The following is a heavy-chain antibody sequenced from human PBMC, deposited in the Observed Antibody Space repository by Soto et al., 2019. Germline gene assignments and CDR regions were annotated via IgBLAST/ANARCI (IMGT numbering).Heavy chain of an antibody. J-gene: IGHJ6*02. CDR1: GGSFSGYY. Sequence: SETLSLTCAVYGGSFSGYYWSWIRQPPGKGLEWIGEINHSGSTNYNPSLKSRVTISVDTPKNQFSLKLSSVTAADTAVYYCARAAGLELRRPNNYDDGMDVWGQGTTVTVSS. V-gene: IGHV4-34*01. CDR3: ARAAGLELRRPNNYDDGMDV. D-gene: IGHD1-7*01. CDR2: INHSGST.